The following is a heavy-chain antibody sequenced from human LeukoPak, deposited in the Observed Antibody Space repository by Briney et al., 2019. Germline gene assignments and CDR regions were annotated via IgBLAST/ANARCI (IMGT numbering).Heavy chain of an antibody. D-gene: IGHD6-13*01. V-gene: IGHV4-39*07. CDR1: GGSISNSNFY. J-gene: IGHJ6*02. CDR2: INYSGTT. CDR3: ARGGAAAGKNSYYYYGMDV. Sequence: SSETLSLTCTVSGGSISNSNFYWGWIRQPPGKGLEWIGSINYSGTTFYYPSLKSRVTISVDTSKNQFSLKLSSVTAADTAVYYCARGGAAAGKNSYYYYGMDVWGQGTTVTVSS.